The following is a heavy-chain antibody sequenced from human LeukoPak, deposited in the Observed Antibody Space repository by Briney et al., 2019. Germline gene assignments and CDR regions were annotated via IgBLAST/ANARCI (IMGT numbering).Heavy chain of an antibody. CDR2: INHSGST. CDR3: ARGLFRYNWNGGDWFDP. D-gene: IGHD1-20*01. Sequence: SETLSLTCAVSGGSFSGYYWSWIRQPPGKGLEWIGEINHSGSTNYNPSLKSRVTISVDTSKNQFSLKLSSVTAADTAVYYCARGLFRYNWNGGDWFDPWGQGTLVTVSS. J-gene: IGHJ5*02. CDR1: GGSFSGYY. V-gene: IGHV4-34*01.